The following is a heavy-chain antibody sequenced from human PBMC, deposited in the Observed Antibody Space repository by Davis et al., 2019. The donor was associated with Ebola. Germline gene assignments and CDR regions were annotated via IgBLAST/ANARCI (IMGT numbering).Heavy chain of an antibody. CDR1: GFTFSSYE. V-gene: IGHV3-48*03. Sequence: GESLKISCAASGFTFSSYEMNWVRQAPGKGLEWVSYISSSGSTIYYADSVKGRFTISRDNAKNSLYLQMNSLRAEDTAVYYCARATELRYFDWLSSMGTFDYWGQGTLVTVSS. CDR3: ARATELRYFDWLSSMGTFDY. D-gene: IGHD3-9*01. J-gene: IGHJ4*02. CDR2: ISSSGSTI.